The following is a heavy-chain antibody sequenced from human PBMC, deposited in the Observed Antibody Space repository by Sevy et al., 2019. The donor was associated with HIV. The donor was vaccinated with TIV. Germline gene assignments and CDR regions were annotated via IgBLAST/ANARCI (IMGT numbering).Heavy chain of an antibody. CDR2: IPQNGINE. Sequence: GGSLRLSCIGSGFSFSYYGIHWVRQPPGKGLDWVALIPQNGINEYYADSVKGRFTMTRDNSKNTVYLEMNSLRNDDTAVYFCANAYTGNYSNSCLDALDVWGQGTTVTVSS. CDR1: GFSFSYYG. D-gene: IGHD1-7*01. CDR3: ANAYTGNYSNSCLDALDV. V-gene: IGHV3-30*18. J-gene: IGHJ6*02.